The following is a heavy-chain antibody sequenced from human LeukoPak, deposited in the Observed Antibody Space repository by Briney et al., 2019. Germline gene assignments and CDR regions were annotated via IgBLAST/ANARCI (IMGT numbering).Heavy chain of an antibody. CDR3: ARERRRTVAVAGPPSYFDL. CDR2: INHSGST. D-gene: IGHD6-19*01. Sequence: SETLSLTCAVYGGSFSGYYRSWIRQPPGKGLEWIGEINHSGSTNYNPSLKSRVTISVDTSKNQFSLKLSSVTAADTAVYYCARERRRTVAVAGPPSYFDLWGRGTLVTASS. J-gene: IGHJ2*01. CDR1: GGSFSGYY. V-gene: IGHV4-34*01.